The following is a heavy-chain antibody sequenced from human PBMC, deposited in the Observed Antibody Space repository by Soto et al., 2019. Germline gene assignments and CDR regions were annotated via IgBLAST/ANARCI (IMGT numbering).Heavy chain of an antibody. Sequence: GGSLRLSCAVSGFTFSSYSISWVRQAPWKGLEWVSVISGSGINIYYADSVKGRFTISRDNSKNKLYLQMIRLRVEDTALHYCAKVPNSGSYFGWLDLLGQGTLVTVSS. CDR2: ISGSGINI. V-gene: IGHV3-23*01. D-gene: IGHD1-26*01. J-gene: IGHJ5*02. CDR3: AKVPNSGSYFGWLDL. CDR1: GFTFSSYS.